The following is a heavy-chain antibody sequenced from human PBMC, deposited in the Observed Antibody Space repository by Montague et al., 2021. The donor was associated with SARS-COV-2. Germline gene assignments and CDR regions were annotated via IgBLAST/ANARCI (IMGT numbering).Heavy chain of an antibody. CDR2: ITGSGGST. V-gene: IGHV3-23*01. Sequence: SLRLSCAAPGFTLSSYAMSWVRQAPGKGLEWVSTITGSGGSTYYADSVKGRFTISRDNSKNTLYLQMNSLRAEDTAVYYCAKGGVWERRGLTTFDYWGQGTLVTVSS. CDR3: AKGGVWERRGLTTFDY. D-gene: IGHD1-26*01. J-gene: IGHJ4*02. CDR1: GFTLSSYA.